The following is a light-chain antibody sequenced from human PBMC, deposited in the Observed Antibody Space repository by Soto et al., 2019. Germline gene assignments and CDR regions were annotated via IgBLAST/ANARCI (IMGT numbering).Light chain of an antibody. CDR3: QQYGSSPAIT. J-gene: IGKJ5*01. CDR1: QSVSSSY. Sequence: ESVLTQAPGTLALSAGERANLSCRASQSVSSSYLAWCQQKPGQAPRLLIYGASSRATGIPDRFSGSGSGTDFTLTISRLEPEDFAVYYCQQYGSSPAITFGQGTRLEI. V-gene: IGKV3-20*01. CDR2: GAS.